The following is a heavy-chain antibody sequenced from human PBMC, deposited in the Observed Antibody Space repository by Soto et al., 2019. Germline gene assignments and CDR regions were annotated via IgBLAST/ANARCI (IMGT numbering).Heavy chain of an antibody. V-gene: IGHV3-23*01. CDR2: ISGRGGRS. CDR1: GFTFSNYA. Sequence: EVHLLDSGGGLVQPGGSLRLSCAASGFTFSNYAMTCVRQGPGQGLEWVSGISGRGGRSYYADSVKGRFTISRDNSKSTVYLQMNSMRAEDAAVYYCAKADFVWSGDQPSYFDYWGQGTLVTVSS. D-gene: IGHD3-16*01. J-gene: IGHJ4*02. CDR3: AKADFVWSGDQPSYFDY.